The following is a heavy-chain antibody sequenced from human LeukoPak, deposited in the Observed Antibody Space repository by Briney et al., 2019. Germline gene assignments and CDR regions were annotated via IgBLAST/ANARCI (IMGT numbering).Heavy chain of an antibody. D-gene: IGHD3-10*01. Sequence: SETLSLTCAVSGGSISSSGYYWAWIRQPPGTGLEWIGSVYYSGDTYYNPSLKSRVTISVDTSKNQFSLRLNSVTAADTAVYYCASDAPGLLGYWGQGTLVTVSS. CDR1: GGSISSSGYY. V-gene: IGHV4-39*07. CDR2: VYYSGDT. CDR3: ASDAPGLLGY. J-gene: IGHJ4*02.